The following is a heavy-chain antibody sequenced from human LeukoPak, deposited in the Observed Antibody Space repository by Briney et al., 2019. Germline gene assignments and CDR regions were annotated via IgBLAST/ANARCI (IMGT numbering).Heavy chain of an antibody. D-gene: IGHD1-26*01. CDR3: ARDFSSGRGY. Sequence: PGGSLRLSCVASGFTFSDYAMHWVRQAPGKGLEWVAVISFDGSNKYYADSVKGRFTISRDNSKNTLYLQMNSLRVEDTAVYYCARDFSSGRGYWGQGTLVTVSS. V-gene: IGHV3-30*04. CDR1: GFTFSDYA. CDR2: ISFDGSNK. J-gene: IGHJ4*02.